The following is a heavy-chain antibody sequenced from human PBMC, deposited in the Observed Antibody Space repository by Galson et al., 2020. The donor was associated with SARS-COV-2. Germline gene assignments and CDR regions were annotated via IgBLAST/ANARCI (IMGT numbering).Heavy chain of an antibody. D-gene: IGHD1-7*01. CDR3: ARDRGITATTSGDY. Sequence: GGSLRLSCAASGFTFSSYSMNWVRQAPGKGLEWVSSISCSSTYIYYADSVKGRFTISRDNAKNSLYLQMNSLRAEDTAVYYCARDRGITATTSGDYWGQGTLVTVSA. CDR2: ISCSSTYI. J-gene: IGHJ4*02. V-gene: IGHV3-21*01. CDR1: GFTFSSYS.